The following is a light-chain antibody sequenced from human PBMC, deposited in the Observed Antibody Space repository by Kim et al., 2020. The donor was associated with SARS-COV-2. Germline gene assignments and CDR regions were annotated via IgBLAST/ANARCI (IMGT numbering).Light chain of an antibody. CDR1: SLRSYY. V-gene: IGLV3-19*01. CDR3: NSRDSSGNHLV. CDR2: GKN. Sequence: SSELTQDPAVSVALGQTVRITCQGDSLRSYYASWYQQKPGKAPVLVIYGKNNRPSGIPDRFYGSSSGNKASLTITGAQAEDEADCYCNSRDSSGNHLVFG. J-gene: IGLJ7*01.